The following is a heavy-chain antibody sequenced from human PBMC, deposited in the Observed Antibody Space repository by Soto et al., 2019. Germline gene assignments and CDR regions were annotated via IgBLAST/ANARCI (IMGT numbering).Heavy chain of an antibody. CDR1: GYTFTSYY. CDR2: FNPTGDTA. Sequence: ASVKVSCKASGYTFTSYYIHWVRQAPGQGLEWMGIFNPTGDTASYAQKLQGRVTMTRDTSTGTAYMELGSLRSEDTAVYYCARGGRIVDTGIGYYYYHAMDVWGQGXTVTVSS. J-gene: IGHJ6*02. D-gene: IGHD5-18*01. CDR3: ARGGRIVDTGIGYYYYHAMDV. V-gene: IGHV1-46*01.